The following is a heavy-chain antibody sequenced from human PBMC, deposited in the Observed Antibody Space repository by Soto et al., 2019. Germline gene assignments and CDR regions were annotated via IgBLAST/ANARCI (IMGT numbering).Heavy chain of an antibody. CDR3: AKATYMVRGVNFDY. D-gene: IGHD3-10*01. Sequence: PGGSLRLSCAASGFTFSSYAMSWVRQAPGKGLEWASAISGSGGSTYYADSVKGRFTISRDNSKNTLYLQMNSLRAEDTAVYYCAKATYMVRGVNFDYWGQGTLVNVSS. J-gene: IGHJ4*02. CDR2: ISGSGGST. CDR1: GFTFSSYA. V-gene: IGHV3-23*01.